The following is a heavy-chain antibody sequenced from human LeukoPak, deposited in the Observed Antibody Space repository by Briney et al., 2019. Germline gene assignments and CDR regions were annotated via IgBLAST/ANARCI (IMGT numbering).Heavy chain of an antibody. CDR1: GGSISSYY. Sequence: PSETLSLTCTVSGGSISSYYWSWVRLPPGKGLEWIGYLSKSGNTNYSPSLKSRVTIFGDTSKNQFFLKLSSVTAADTAVYYCARARYVNSFYAFDIWGQGTLVTVSS. CDR3: ARARYVNSFYAFDI. D-gene: IGHD3-9*01. CDR2: LSKSGNT. V-gene: IGHV4-59*01. J-gene: IGHJ3*02.